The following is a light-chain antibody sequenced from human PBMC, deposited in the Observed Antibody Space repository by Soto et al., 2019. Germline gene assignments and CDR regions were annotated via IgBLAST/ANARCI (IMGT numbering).Light chain of an antibody. V-gene: IGKV3-15*01. CDR3: QQYDNWPYT. J-gene: IGKJ2*01. Sequence: EIVMTQSPATLSMSPGERATLSCRASQSISTKVAWYQQKPGQAPRLLIYGASTRATGVPARFSGSGSGTEFTLSISSLQSEHFAVYYCQQYDNWPYTFGQGTKVDIK. CDR1: QSISTK. CDR2: GAS.